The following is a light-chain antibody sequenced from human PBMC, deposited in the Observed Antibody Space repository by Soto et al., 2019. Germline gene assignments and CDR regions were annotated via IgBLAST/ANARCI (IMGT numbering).Light chain of an antibody. CDR1: QSISSY. J-gene: IGKJ5*01. Sequence: DIQRTQSPFSMSASVGARVNITCRASQSISSYLNWYQQKPGKAPKLLIYGASTRATGIPASFSGSGSGTEFTLTISSLQSEDFAVYYCQQYNNWINTFGQGTRLEIK. V-gene: IGKV1-39*01. CDR3: QQYNNWINT. CDR2: GAS.